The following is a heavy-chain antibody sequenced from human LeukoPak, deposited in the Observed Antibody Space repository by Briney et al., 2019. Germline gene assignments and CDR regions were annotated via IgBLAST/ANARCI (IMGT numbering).Heavy chain of an antibody. J-gene: IGHJ4*02. V-gene: IGHV4-39*01. CDR3: ARHLAAIDY. Sequence: SETLSLTCTVSGGSISSSSYSWGWIRQPPGKGLEWIGSIYYSGSTYYNPSLKSRVTISVDTSKNQFSLKLSSVTAADTAVYYCARHLAAIDYWGQGTLVTVSS. CDR2: IYYSGST. D-gene: IGHD6-25*01. CDR1: GGSISSSSYS.